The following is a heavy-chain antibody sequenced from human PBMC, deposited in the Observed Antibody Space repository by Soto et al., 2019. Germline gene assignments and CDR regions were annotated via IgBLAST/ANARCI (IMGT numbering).Heavy chain of an antibody. CDR1: GYTFTSYD. D-gene: IGHD3-10*01. V-gene: IGHV1-8*01. CDR3: AKFNDYYGSGILTAFDY. J-gene: IGHJ4*02. CDR2: MNPNSGNT. Sequence: ASVKVSCKASGYTFTSYDINWVRQATGQGLERIGWMNPNSGNTCYAQKFQGRVTMTRNTSISTAYMELSSLRSEDTAVYYCAKFNDYYGSGILTAFDYWGQGTLVTVSS.